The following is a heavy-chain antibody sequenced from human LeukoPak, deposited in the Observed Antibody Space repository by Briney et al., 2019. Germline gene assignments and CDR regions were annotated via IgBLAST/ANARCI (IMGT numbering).Heavy chain of an antibody. D-gene: IGHD6-13*01. CDR1: GFTVSSNY. CDR2: IYSDGST. J-gene: IGHJ4*02. CDR3: ARDLAAAGYFDY. V-gene: IGHV3-53*01. Sequence: GALRLSCAVSGFTVSSNYMSWVRLAPGKGLEWVSVIYSDGSTYYADSVKCRFTISRDNSKNTLYLQMNSLRAEDTAVCYCARDLAAAGYFDYWGQGILVSVSS.